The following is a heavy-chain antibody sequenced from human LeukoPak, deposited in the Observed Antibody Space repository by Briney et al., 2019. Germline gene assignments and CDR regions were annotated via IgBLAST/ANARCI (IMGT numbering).Heavy chain of an antibody. Sequence: SVKVSCKASGGTFSSYAISWVRQAPGQGLEWMGRIIPILGIANYAQKFQGRVTITADKSTSTAYMELSSLRSEDTAVYYCAREGGTSSSLDYWGQGTLVTVSS. CDR2: IIPILGIA. CDR3: AREGGTSSSLDY. D-gene: IGHD6-13*01. V-gene: IGHV1-69*04. CDR1: GGTFSSYA. J-gene: IGHJ4*02.